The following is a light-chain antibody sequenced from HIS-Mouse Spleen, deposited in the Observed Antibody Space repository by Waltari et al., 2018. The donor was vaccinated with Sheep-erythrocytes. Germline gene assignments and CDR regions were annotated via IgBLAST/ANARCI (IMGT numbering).Light chain of an antibody. Sequence: LTQPPSASGSPGHSVTISCTGTRSDVGGYHSVSWYQQHPGKAPKLMIYEVSKRPSGVPDRFSGSKSGNTASLTVSGLQAEDEADYYCSSYAGSNNLVFGGGTKLTVL. CDR1: RSDVGGYHS. V-gene: IGLV2-8*01. CDR2: EVS. J-gene: IGLJ2*01. CDR3: SSYAGSNNLV.